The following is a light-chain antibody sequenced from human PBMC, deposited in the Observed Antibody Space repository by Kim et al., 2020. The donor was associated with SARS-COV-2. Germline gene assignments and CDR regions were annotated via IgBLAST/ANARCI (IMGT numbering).Light chain of an antibody. Sequence: SGSPGERATLSCRASPSVSVSLAWYQQKPGRAPRLLISGASTRADGVPARFSGSGSGTEFTLSISGLQSEDFAIYYCQQYNNWPYTVGQGTKLEIK. J-gene: IGKJ2*01. CDR3: QQYNNWPYT. CDR1: PSVSVS. V-gene: IGKV3-15*01. CDR2: GAS.